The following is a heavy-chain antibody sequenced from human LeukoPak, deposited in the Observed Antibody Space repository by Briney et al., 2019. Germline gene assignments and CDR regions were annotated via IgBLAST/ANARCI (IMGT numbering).Heavy chain of an antibody. D-gene: IGHD3-22*01. J-gene: IGHJ1*01. CDR3: ARPPDTYYYDSSGYYQPEYFQH. Sequence: ASVKVSCKISGYTLTELSMHWVRQAPGQGLEWMGIINPSGGSTSYAQKFQGRVTMTRDTSTSTVYMELSSLRSEDTAVYYCARPPDTYYYDSSGYYQPEYFQHWGQGTLVTVSS. V-gene: IGHV1-46*01. CDR1: GYTLTELS. CDR2: INPSGGST.